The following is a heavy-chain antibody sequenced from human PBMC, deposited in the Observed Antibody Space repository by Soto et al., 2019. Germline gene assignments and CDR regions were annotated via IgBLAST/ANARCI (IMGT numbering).Heavy chain of an antibody. J-gene: IGHJ4*02. D-gene: IGHD3-3*01. CDR1: GFKISSSS. V-gene: IGHV3-48*01. CDR2: ISDSGSNT. Sequence: PGGSLRLSCAAFGFKISSSSMNWVRQAPGRGLEWVAYISDSGSNTLYADSVKGRFTVSRDNSKNTLYLQMNSLRAEDTAVYYCAREAPYYDFWSGYYSWGQGTLVTVSS. CDR3: AREAPYYDFWSGYYS.